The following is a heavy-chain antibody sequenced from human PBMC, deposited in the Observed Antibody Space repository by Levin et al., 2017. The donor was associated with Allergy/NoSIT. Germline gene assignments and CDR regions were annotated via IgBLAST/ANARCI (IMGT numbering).Heavy chain of an antibody. V-gene: IGHV4-30-4*01. D-gene: IGHD6-13*01. CDR1: GGSISSGDYY. CDR2: IYYSGST. J-gene: IGHJ5*02. CDR3: ARGTNTGYSSSWYWFDP. Sequence: LRLSCTVSGGSISSGDYYWSWIRQPPGKGLEWIGYIYYSGSTYYNPSLKSRVTISVDTSKNQFSLKLSSVTAADTAVYYCARGTNTGYSSSWYWFDPWGQGTLVTVSS.